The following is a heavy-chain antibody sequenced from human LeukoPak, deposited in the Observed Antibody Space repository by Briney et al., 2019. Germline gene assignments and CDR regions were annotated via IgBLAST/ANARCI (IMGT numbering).Heavy chain of an antibody. Sequence: SETLSLTRTVSGGSISSSDYYWGWIRQPPGKGLEWIGSIYYGGSTYYNPSLKSRVTISVDTSMNQFSLKLSFVTTADTAVYYCARALGYCSGGSCTRGYNWFDPWGQGTLVTVPS. D-gene: IGHD2-15*01. CDR2: IYYGGST. J-gene: IGHJ5*02. CDR1: GGSISSSDYY. V-gene: IGHV4-39*01. CDR3: ARALGYCSGGSCTRGYNWFDP.